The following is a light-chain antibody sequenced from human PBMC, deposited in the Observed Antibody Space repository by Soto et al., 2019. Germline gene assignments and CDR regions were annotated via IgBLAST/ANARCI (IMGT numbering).Light chain of an antibody. CDR3: QQYNNWPRGT. CDR2: DAS. J-gene: IGKJ5*01. V-gene: IGKV3-15*01. Sequence: EIVMTQSPDILSLSPGERVTLSCRAGQSVSSNLAWYQQKPGQAPRLLIYDASTRATGVPARFSASGSGTEFTLSISSLQSEDLAVYYCQQYNNWPRGTFGQGTRLEI. CDR1: QSVSSN.